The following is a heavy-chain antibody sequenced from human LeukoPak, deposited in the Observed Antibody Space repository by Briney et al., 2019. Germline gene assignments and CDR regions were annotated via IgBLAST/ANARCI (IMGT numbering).Heavy chain of an antibody. D-gene: IGHD1-26*01. CDR1: GGSISSSSYY. J-gene: IGHJ4*02. V-gene: IGHV4-39*01. CDR2: IYYSGST. Sequence: SETLSLTCTVSGGSISSSSYYWGWIRQPPGKGLEWIGSIYYSGSTYYNPSLKSRATISVDTSKNQFSLKLSSVTAADTAVYYCASTYSGSYGFDYWGQGTLVTVSS. CDR3: ASTYSGSYGFDY.